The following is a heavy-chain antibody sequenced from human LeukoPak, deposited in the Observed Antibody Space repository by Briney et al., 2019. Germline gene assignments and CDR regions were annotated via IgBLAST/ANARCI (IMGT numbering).Heavy chain of an antibody. CDR1: GFTVSHNY. V-gene: IGHV3-66*01. CDR2: IYSGGST. CDR3: ARDLRGPLDY. J-gene: IGHJ4*02. Sequence: GGPLRLSCAASGFTVSHNYMSWVRQAPGKGLEWVSVIYSGGSTNYADSVKGRFTISRDNSKNTLYLQMNSLRAEDTAVYYCARDLRGPLDYWGEGTLVSVS.